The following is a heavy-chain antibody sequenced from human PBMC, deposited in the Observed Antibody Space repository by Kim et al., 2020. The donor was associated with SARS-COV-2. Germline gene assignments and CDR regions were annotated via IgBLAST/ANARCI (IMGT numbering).Heavy chain of an antibody. V-gene: IGHV3-30*04. Sequence: GGSLRLSCAASGFTFSSYAMHWVRQAPGKGLEWVAVISYDGSNKYYADSVKGRFTISRDNSKNTLYLQMNSLRAQDTAVYYCARVGRRIAAAGGFDYWG. CDR1: GFTFSSYA. CDR3: ARVGRRIAAAGGFDY. CDR2: ISYDGSNK. J-gene: IGHJ4*01. D-gene: IGHD6-13*01.